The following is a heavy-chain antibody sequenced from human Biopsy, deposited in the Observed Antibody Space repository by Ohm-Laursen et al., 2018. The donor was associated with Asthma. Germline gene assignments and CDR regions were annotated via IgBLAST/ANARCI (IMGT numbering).Heavy chain of an antibody. Sequence: SLRLSCAASGFTFSSYWMSWVRQAPGKGLEWVANIKQDGSEKYYVDSVKCRFTIPRDNAKNSLYLQMNSLRAEDTAVYYCARDRPITMVRGVIITFDPWGQGTLVTVSS. V-gene: IGHV3-7*05. J-gene: IGHJ5*02. CDR3: ARDRPITMVRGVIITFDP. D-gene: IGHD3-10*01. CDR1: GFTFSSYW. CDR2: IKQDGSEK.